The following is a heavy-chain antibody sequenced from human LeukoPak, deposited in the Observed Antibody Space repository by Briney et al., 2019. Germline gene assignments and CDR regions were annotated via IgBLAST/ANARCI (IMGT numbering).Heavy chain of an antibody. V-gene: IGHV3-48*04. CDR2: ISSSSSTI. CDR3: ARVPDY. CDR1: GFTFSSYS. J-gene: IGHJ4*02. Sequence: GGSLRLSCAASGFTFSSYSMDWVRQAPGKGLEWVSYISSSSSTIYYEDSVKGRFTISRDNAKNSLYLQMNSLRAEDTAVYYCARVPDYWGQGTLVTVTS.